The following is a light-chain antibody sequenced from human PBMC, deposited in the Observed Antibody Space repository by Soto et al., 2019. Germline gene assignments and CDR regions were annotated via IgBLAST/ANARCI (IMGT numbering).Light chain of an antibody. CDR2: GAS. V-gene: IGKV3-15*01. J-gene: IGKJ5*01. Sequence: EIVMTQSPVTLSVSPGERATLSCRASQSVSNSVAWYQQKLGQAPRLLIYGASTRATDIPARFSGSGSGTKFTLTISSLQSADFAVYYCQHYNNWPITLGRGTRLEIK. CDR1: QSVSNS. CDR3: QHYNNWPIT.